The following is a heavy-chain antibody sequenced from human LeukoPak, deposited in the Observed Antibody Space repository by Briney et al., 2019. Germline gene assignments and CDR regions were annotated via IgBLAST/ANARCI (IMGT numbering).Heavy chain of an antibody. CDR1: GFTFSNFP. J-gene: IGHJ4*02. CDR2: INSNGGRT. V-gene: IGHV3-64D*06. Sequence: PGGSLRLSCSASGFTFSNFPMHWVRQAPGKGLEYVSAINSNGGRTYYADSVKGRFTISRDNSKNTLFLQMSSLRVEDTAVYYCVKDLYYDNSGYYSGAFDYWGQGTLVTVSS. CDR3: VKDLYYDNSGYYSGAFDY. D-gene: IGHD3-22*01.